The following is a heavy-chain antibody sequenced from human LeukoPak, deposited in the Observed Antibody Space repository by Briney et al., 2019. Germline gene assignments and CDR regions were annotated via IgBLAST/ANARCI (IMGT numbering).Heavy chain of an antibody. D-gene: IGHD3-22*01. Sequence: PGGSLRLSCGASGFTFSNDWMSWVRQAPGKGLEWVANIKQDGSEKNYVDSVKGRFTISRDNRKNSLYLQMNSLRGEDTALYYCSRDASGYRDWGQGTMVTVSS. CDR3: SRDASGYRD. CDR1: GFTFSNDW. J-gene: IGHJ3*01. V-gene: IGHV3-7*01. CDR2: IKQDGSEK.